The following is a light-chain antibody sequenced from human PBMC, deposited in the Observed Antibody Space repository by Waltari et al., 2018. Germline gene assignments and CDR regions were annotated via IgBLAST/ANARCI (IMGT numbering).Light chain of an antibody. CDR3: QQSYSTPWT. J-gene: IGKJ1*01. CDR2: AAS. Sequence: DIQMTQSPSSLSASVGDRVTITCRASQSISSYLNWYQQKPGKAPKVLISAASSLQSGVPSRVSGSGSGTDFTLTISSLQPEDFATYYCQQSYSTPWTFGQGTKVEIK. CDR1: QSISSY. V-gene: IGKV1-39*01.